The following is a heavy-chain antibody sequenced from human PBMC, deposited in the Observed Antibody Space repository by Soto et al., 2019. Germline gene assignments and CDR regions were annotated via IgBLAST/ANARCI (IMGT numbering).Heavy chain of an antibody. CDR1: GYTFTHYS. CDR2: FNAGNGNT. Sequence: QVQLVQSGAEVKKPGASVKVSCKASGYTFTHYSMHWVRQAPGQRLEWMGWFNAGNGNTKYSQKFQGRVTTTWDTSASTAYMELKSLKSEDTAVYYCAREGSGADYWGQGTLVTVSS. J-gene: IGHJ4*02. D-gene: IGHD7-27*01. V-gene: IGHV1-3*01. CDR3: AREGSGADY.